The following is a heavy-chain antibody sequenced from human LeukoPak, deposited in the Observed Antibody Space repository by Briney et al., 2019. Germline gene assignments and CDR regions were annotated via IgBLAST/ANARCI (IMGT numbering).Heavy chain of an antibody. CDR2: INPMNGDT. D-gene: IGHD3-22*01. CDR1: GYTLTGYH. CDR3: ARGVAAYTHYADSSGYD. Sequence: ASVKVSCKASGYTLTGYHMRWVRQAPGQGLEWMGWINPMNGDTNYAQKFQGRVTMARDTSINTAYMELRSLISDDTAVYYCARGVAAYTHYADSSGYDWGQGTLVIVSS. J-gene: IGHJ4*02. V-gene: IGHV1-2*02.